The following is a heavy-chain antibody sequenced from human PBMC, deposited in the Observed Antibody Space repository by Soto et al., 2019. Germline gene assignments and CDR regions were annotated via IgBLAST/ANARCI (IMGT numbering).Heavy chain of an antibody. CDR3: TKVITKVQWEIGT. V-gene: IGHV3-15*05. CDR2: IKSKTDGGTR. CDR1: VFTFTNAG. Sequence: PWLSXRLSCVGSVFTFTNAGMILVRHAPGKGLEWVGRIKSKTDGGTRDYAGPVKGRFTISRDDPKNTLYLKMKSLKTEDKAVYYCTKVITKVQWEIGTWGQGTLVTVSS. D-gene: IGHD1-26*01. J-gene: IGHJ4*02.